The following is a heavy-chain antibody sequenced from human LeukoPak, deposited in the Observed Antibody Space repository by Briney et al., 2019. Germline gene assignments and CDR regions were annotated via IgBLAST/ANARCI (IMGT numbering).Heavy chain of an antibody. V-gene: IGHV4-39*01. D-gene: IGHD2-15*01. CDR1: GGSISSSSYY. Sequence: SETLSLTCTVSGGSISSSSYYWGWIRQPPGKGLEWIGEINHSGSTNYNPSLKSRVTISVDTSKNQFSLKLSSVTAADTAVYYCARHAVVVAATWRFHNWFDPWGQGTLVTVSS. CDR2: INHSGST. J-gene: IGHJ5*02. CDR3: ARHAVVVAATWRFHNWFDP.